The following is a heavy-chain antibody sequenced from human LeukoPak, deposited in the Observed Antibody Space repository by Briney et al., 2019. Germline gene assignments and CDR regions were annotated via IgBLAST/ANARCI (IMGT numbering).Heavy chain of an antibody. J-gene: IGHJ4*02. CDR3: ARGQAGGYSGYDSDPYFDY. V-gene: IGHV3-21*01. CDR2: ISSSSSYI. D-gene: IGHD5-12*01. Sequence: GGSLRLSCAASGFTFSSYSMNWVRQAPGKGLEWVSSISSSSSYIYYADSVKGRFTISRDNAKNSLYLQMNSLRAEDTAVYYCARGQAGGYSGYDSDPYFDYWGQGTLVTVSS. CDR1: GFTFSSYS.